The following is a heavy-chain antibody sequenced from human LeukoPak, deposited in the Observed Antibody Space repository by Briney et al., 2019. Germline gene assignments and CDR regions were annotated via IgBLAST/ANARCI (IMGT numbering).Heavy chain of an antibody. V-gene: IGHV4-39*07. CDR2: IYYSGST. Sequence: PETLSLTCTVSGGSISSSSYYWGWIRQPPGKGLEWIGSIYYSGSTYYNPSLKSRVTISVDTSKNQFSLKLSSVTAADTAVYYCARRRGSGSYHWFDPWGQGTLVTVSS. CDR3: ARRRGSGSYHWFDP. CDR1: GGSISSSSYY. D-gene: IGHD3-10*01. J-gene: IGHJ5*02.